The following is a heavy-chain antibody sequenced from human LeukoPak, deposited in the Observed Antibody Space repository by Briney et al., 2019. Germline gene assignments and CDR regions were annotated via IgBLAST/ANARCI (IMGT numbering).Heavy chain of an antibody. V-gene: IGHV4-61*02. J-gene: IGHJ6*03. CDR1: GNSISSGDYY. CDR3: ARGIVVVAQLGFYFYYMDV. CDR2: IYTSGST. Sequence: PSETLSLTCTVSGNSISSGDYYWSWIRQPAGKGLEWMGRIYTSGSTNYNPSLKSRVTISVDTSKNQFSLKLSSVTAADTAVYYCARGIVVVAQLGFYFYYMDVWGKGTTVTISS. D-gene: IGHD2-15*01.